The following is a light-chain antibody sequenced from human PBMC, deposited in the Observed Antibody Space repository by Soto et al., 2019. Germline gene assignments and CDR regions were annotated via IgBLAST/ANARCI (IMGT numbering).Light chain of an antibody. CDR3: SSYTSSSTPYV. CDR2: EVS. CDR1: SSDVGGYNY. J-gene: IGLJ1*01. Sequence: QSALTQPASVSGSPGQSITISCTGTSSDVGGYNYVSWYQQHPGKAPKLMIYEVSNRPSGVSNRFSGSKSGNTASLTIPGLQAEDEADYYCSSYTSSSTPYVFGTGTQLTVL. V-gene: IGLV2-14*01.